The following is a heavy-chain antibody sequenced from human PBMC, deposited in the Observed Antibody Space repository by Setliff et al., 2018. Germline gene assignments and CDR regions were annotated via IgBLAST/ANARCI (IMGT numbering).Heavy chain of an antibody. Sequence: SETLSLTCTVSGGSMSSHYWSWIRQPPGKGLEWIGYIYYSGSTNYNPSLKSRVTISVDTSKNQFSLKLSSVTAADTALYYCTVYNTGSSKDHYWGQGTPVTVSS. CDR1: GGSMSSHY. D-gene: IGHD2-8*02. CDR2: IYYSGST. CDR3: TVYNTGSSKDHY. V-gene: IGHV4-59*03. J-gene: IGHJ4*02.